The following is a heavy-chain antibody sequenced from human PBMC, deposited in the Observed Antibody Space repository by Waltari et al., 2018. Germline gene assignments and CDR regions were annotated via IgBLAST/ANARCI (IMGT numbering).Heavy chain of an antibody. V-gene: IGHV5-51*01. J-gene: IGHJ4*02. D-gene: IGHD6-13*01. CDR2: IYPGDSST. Sequence: EVQLVQSGAEVKKPGESLKISCKGSGYSFTSYWIGRVRQLPGKGLEWMGIIYPGDSSTRYSPSFRGHVTMSADKSISTAYRQWSSLKASDTAMYYCARHVGGSSSWYGEELWGQGTLVTVSS. CDR3: ARHVGGSSSWYGEEL. CDR1: GYSFTSYW.